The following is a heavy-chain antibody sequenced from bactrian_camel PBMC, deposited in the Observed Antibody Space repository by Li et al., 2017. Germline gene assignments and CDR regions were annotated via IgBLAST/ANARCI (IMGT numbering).Heavy chain of an antibody. Sequence: VQLVESGGGSVQAGGSLSLSCAASGFTFSDYAMSWVHQAPGKGLEWVSGIYSDGVNTYYTDSVKGRFTISRDNAKNTLYLQMNSLKPEDTAVYYCAADSLNRGGSPIRQGTQVTVS. V-gene: IGHV3S7*01. CDR1: GFTFSDYA. J-gene: IGHJ4*01. D-gene: IGHD2*01. CDR2: IYSDGVNT.